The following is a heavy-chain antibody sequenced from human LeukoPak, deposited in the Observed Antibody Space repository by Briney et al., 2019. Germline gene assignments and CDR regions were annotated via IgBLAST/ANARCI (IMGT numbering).Heavy chain of an antibody. CDR1: GFTFSSYW. Sequence: GGSLRLSCAASGFTFSSYWMSWVRQAPGKALEGVANIKQDGSEKYYVDSVKGRFTISRDNAKNSLYLQMNSLRAEDTAVYYCAREVYDGVLDYWGQGTLVTVSS. V-gene: IGHV3-7*01. J-gene: IGHJ4*02. CDR2: IKQDGSEK. CDR3: AREVYDGVLDY. D-gene: IGHD3-3*01.